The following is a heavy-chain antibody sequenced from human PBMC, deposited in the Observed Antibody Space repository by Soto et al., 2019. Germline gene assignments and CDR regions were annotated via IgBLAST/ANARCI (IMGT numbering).Heavy chain of an antibody. J-gene: IGHJ4*02. D-gene: IGHD2-2*01. V-gene: IGHV3-7*01. CDR3: ARGSTSFDY. CDR2: IIEDGSQK. Sequence: GGSLRLSCSGFTFNTYWMSWVRQAPGKGLEWVANIIEDGSQKNYVDSVRGRFTIPRDNAKSSLYLQMNRLRAEDTAVYYCARGSTSFDYWGQGTLVTVSS. CDR1: GFTFNTYW.